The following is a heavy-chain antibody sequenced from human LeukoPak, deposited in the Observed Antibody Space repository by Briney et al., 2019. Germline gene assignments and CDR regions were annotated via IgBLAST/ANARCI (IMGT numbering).Heavy chain of an antibody. CDR1: GFTFDDYA. V-gene: IGHV3-9*01. CDR3: AKDVYSSSWYAFDY. Sequence: AGGSLRLSCAASGFTFDDYAMPWVRQAPGKGLEWVSGISWNSGSIGYADAVKGRFTISRDNAKNSLYLQMNSLRAEDTALYYCAKDVYSSSWYAFDYWGQGTLVTVSS. D-gene: IGHD6-13*01. CDR2: ISWNSGSI. J-gene: IGHJ4*02.